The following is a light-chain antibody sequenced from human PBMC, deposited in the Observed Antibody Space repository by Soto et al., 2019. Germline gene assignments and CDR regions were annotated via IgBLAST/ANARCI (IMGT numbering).Light chain of an antibody. J-gene: IGKJ1*01. CDR2: GAS. Sequence: EIVMTQSPATLSVSPGETATLSCRASQSVSNNVAWYQQKPGQAPRLLILGASTRATGIPARFSGSGSGTEFTLTISSLQPEDFATYYCQQYNNWPRTFGHGTKVDIK. CDR1: QSVSNN. CDR3: QQYNNWPRT. V-gene: IGKV3-15*01.